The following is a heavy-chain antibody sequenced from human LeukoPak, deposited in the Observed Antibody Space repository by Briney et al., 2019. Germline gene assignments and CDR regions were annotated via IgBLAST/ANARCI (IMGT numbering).Heavy chain of an antibody. D-gene: IGHD3-22*01. V-gene: IGHV3-53*01. J-gene: IGHJ4*02. CDR3: ASHYYDSSGYPPPFDY. CDR2: IYSGGST. CDR1: GFTVSSNY. Sequence: QSGGSLRLSCAASGFTVSSNYMSWVRQAPGKGLEWVSVIYSGGSTYYADSVKGRFTISRDNSKNTLYLQMNSLRAEDTAVYYSASHYYDSSGYPPPFDYWGQGTLVTVSS.